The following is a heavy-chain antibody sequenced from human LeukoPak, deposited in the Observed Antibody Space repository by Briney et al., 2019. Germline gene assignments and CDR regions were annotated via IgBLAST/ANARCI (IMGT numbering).Heavy chain of an antibody. Sequence: GGSLRLSCATSEFSFNTFWMIWVRQGPGKGLERVASINQGGTEKYYVDSVKGRFTISRDNAKNSLYLQMYGLTAEDTAVYYCARDGPPAGLYFDNWGQGTLVTVSS. D-gene: IGHD2-2*01. CDR3: ARDGPPAGLYFDN. J-gene: IGHJ4*02. CDR2: INQGGTEK. CDR1: EFSFNTFW. V-gene: IGHV3-7*01.